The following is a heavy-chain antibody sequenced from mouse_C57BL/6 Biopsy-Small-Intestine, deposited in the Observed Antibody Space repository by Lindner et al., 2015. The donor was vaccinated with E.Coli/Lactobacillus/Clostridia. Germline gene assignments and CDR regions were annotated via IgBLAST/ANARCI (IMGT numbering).Heavy chain of an antibody. Sequence: VQLQESGAELARPGASVKLSCKASGYTFTSYGISWVKQRTGQGLEWIGEIYPRSGNTYYNEKFKGKATLTADKSSSTAYMELRSLTSEDSAVYFCARFYYGYNFDYWGQGTTLTVSS. D-gene: IGHD2-2*01. CDR1: GYTFTSYG. CDR2: IYPRSGNT. CDR3: ARFYYGYNFDY. J-gene: IGHJ2*01. V-gene: IGHV1-81*01.